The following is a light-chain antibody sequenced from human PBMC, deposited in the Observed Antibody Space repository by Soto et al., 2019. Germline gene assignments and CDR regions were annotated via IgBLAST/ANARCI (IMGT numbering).Light chain of an antibody. V-gene: IGLV2-8*01. Sequence: QSALTQPPSASGSPGQSVTISCTGTSSDGGGYNYVSWYQQHPGKAPKLMIYEVSKRPSGVPDRFSGSKSGNTASLTVSGLQAEDEADYYCSSYAGSNNWNFGTGTKLPVL. CDR1: SSDGGGYNY. CDR3: SSYAGSNNWN. J-gene: IGLJ1*01. CDR2: EVS.